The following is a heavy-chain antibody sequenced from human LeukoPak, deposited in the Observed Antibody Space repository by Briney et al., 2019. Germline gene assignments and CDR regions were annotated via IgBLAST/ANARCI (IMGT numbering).Heavy chain of an antibody. V-gene: IGHV4-59*01. CDR2: IYYSGST. D-gene: IGHD5-18*01. Sequence: SETLSLTCTVSGGSISSYYWSWIRQPPGKGLEWIGYIYYSGSTNYNPSLKSRVTISVDTSKNQFSLKLSSVTAADTAVYYCARVQRGYSPRVFGYWGQGTLVTVSS. CDR1: GGSISSYY. J-gene: IGHJ4*02. CDR3: ARVQRGYSPRVFGY.